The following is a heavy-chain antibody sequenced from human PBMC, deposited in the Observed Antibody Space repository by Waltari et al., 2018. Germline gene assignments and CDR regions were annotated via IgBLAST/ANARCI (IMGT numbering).Heavy chain of an antibody. CDR1: GYSISSGYY. D-gene: IGHD3-3*01. V-gene: IGHV4-38-2*01. J-gene: IGHJ5*02. CDR3: AVHLYDFWSGYSLNWFDP. CDR2: IYHSGST. Sequence: QVQLQESGPGLVKPSETLSLTCAVSGYSISSGYYWGWIRQPPGKGLEWIGSIYHSGSTYYSPSLKSRVTISVDTSKNQFSLKLSSVTAADTAVYYCAVHLYDFWSGYSLNWFDPWGQGTLVTVSS.